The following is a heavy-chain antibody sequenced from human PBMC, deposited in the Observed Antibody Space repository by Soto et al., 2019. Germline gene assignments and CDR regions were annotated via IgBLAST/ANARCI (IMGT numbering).Heavy chain of an antibody. V-gene: IGHV1-2*04. CDR2: INPNSGGT. D-gene: IGHD6-13*01. Sequence: ASVKVSCKASGYTFTGYYMHWVRQAPGQGLEWMGWINPNSGGTNYAQKFQGWVTMTRDTSISTAYMELSRLRSDDTAVYYCARGSLIAAAFYYYYYGMDVWGQGTTVTVSS. CDR1: GYTFTGYY. J-gene: IGHJ6*02. CDR3: ARGSLIAAAFYYYYYGMDV.